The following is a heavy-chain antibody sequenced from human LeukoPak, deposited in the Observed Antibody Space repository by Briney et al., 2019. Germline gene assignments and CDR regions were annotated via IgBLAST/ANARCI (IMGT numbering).Heavy chain of an antibody. CDR1: GFTFSSYS. J-gene: IGHJ4*02. CDR2: ISSSSSYI. Sequence: GGSLSLSCAASGFTFSSYSMNWVRQAPGKGLEWVSSISSSSSYIYYADSVKGRFTISRDNAKNSLYLQMNSLRAEDTAVYYCARDGAAADFDYWGQGTLVTVSS. D-gene: IGHD6-25*01. V-gene: IGHV3-21*01. CDR3: ARDGAAADFDY.